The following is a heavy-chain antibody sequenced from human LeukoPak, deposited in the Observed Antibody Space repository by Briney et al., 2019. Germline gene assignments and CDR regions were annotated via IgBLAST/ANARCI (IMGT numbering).Heavy chain of an antibody. V-gene: IGHV4-38-2*02. Sequence: SETLSLTXTVSGYSISSGYYWGWIRQPPGKGLEWIGSIYHSGSTYYNPSLKSRVTISVDTSKNQFSLKLSSVTAADTAVYYCARDDSGYDYNWFDPWGQGTLVTVSS. CDR2: IYHSGST. CDR1: GYSISSGYY. CDR3: ARDDSGYDYNWFDP. J-gene: IGHJ5*02. D-gene: IGHD5-12*01.